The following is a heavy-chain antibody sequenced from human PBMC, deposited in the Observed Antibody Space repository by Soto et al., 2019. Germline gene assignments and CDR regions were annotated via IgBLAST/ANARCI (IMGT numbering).Heavy chain of an antibody. CDR2: IYHTGTT. CDR3: DRVMAEMQNWIDT. V-gene: IGHV4-30-4*01. J-gene: IGHJ5*02. CDR1: GGSISSIDYF. Sequence: SETLSLTCSVSGGSISSIDYFWSWIRQPPGKGLEWIGFIYHTGTTYYNPSLRSRVTISIDTSKSQFSMKLNSVTAADTAVYYRDRVMAEMQNWIDTWGQGTLVTVSS.